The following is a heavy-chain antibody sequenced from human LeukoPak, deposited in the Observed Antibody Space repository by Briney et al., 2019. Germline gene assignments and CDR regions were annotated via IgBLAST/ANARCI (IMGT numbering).Heavy chain of an antibody. CDR1: GFTFSSYS. CDR2: ISSSSSYI. CDR3: ARDGYCSGGSCYGYMDV. D-gene: IGHD2-15*01. Sequence: GGSLRLSCAASGFTFSSYSMNWVRQAPGKGLEWVSSISSSSSYIYYADSVKGRFTISRDNSKNTLYLQMNSLRAEDTAVYYCARDGYCSGGSCYGYMDVWGKGTTVTISS. V-gene: IGHV3-21*01. J-gene: IGHJ6*03.